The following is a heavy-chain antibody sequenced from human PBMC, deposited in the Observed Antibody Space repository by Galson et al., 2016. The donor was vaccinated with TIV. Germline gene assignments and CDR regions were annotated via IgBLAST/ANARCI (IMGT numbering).Heavy chain of an antibody. CDR3: ARRMKAEWDEVGATFDY. CDR1: GYTFSSYA. Sequence: SLRLSCAGSGYTFSSYAMSWVRQAPGKGLEWISAISDIGSSSGPYYADSVKGRFTISRDDSKNTLFLQMNSLRAEDSALYYCARRMKAEWDEVGATFDYWGQGTLVTVSS. J-gene: IGHJ4*02. V-gene: IGHV3-23*01. CDR2: ISDIGSSSGP. D-gene: IGHD1-26*01.